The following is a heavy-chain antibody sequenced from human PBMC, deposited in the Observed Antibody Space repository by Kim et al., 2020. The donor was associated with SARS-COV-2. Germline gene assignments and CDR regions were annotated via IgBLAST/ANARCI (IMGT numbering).Heavy chain of an antibody. CDR1: GFTFSDYY. V-gene: IGHV3-11*03. J-gene: IGHJ4*01. Sequence: GGSLRLSCAASGFTFSDYYMSWIRQAPGKGREWVACISSSGSYTTTADSVTGRCTFSRANAKTYLNLKMKSRGAKTKAVSYWATWPKGSGTYSEYFDY. CDR3: ATWPKGSGTYSEYFDY. CDR2: ISSSGSYT. D-gene: IGHD3-10*01.